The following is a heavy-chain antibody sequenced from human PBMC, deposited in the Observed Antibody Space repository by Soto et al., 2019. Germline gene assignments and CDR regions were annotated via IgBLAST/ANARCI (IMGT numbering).Heavy chain of an antibody. J-gene: IGHJ5*02. CDR2: IWHDGNEK. V-gene: IGHV3-33*01. CDR1: VFTFSDYG. Sequence: QVQLVESGGGVVQPGRSLRLSCAASVFTFSDYGMHWVRQTPGKGLEWVAVIWHDGNEKYYADSAKGRFTVSRDNSKNTLYLQMNSLRAEDTALYYCAREFGQYGNYRFDPWGQGTLVAVSS. D-gene: IGHD3-16*01. CDR3: AREFGQYGNYRFDP.